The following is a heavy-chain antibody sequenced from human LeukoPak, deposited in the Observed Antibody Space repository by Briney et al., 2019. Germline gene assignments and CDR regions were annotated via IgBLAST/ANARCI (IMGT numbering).Heavy chain of an antibody. Sequence: TGGSLRLSCAASGFTFSSYAMSWVRQAPGKGLEWVSSISSSSSYIYYADSVKGRFTISRDNAKNSLYLQMNSLRAEDTAVYYCAREGSRILLKTFRLLDYWGQGALVTVSS. J-gene: IGHJ4*02. CDR3: AREGSRILLKTFRLLDY. D-gene: IGHD6-13*01. V-gene: IGHV3-21*01. CDR2: ISSSSSYI. CDR1: GFTFSSYA.